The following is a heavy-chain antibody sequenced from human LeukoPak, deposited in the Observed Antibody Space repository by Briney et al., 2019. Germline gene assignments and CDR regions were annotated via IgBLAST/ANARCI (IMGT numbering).Heavy chain of an antibody. Sequence: PGGSLRLSCAASGFTFSNAWMNWVRQAPGKGLEWVGRIKSKTDGGTTDYAAPVKGRFTISRDDSKNTVYLQMNSLKNEDTAVYYCITDRNYYDSSGYHYIDYWGQGTLVTVSS. J-gene: IGHJ4*02. V-gene: IGHV3-15*01. D-gene: IGHD3-22*01. CDR1: GFTFSNAW. CDR3: ITDRNYYDSSGYHYIDY. CDR2: IKSKTDGGTT.